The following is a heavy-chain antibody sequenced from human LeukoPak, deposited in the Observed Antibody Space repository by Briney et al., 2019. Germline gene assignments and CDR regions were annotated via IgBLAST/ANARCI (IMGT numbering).Heavy chain of an antibody. CDR1: GFTFSNYG. CDR3: AKTNGYYDY. V-gene: IGHV3-23*01. J-gene: IGHJ4*02. CDR2: ISGNGDNT. D-gene: IGHD3-22*01. Sequence: RGSLRLSCAASGFTFSNYGMSWVRQAPGKGLEWVSGISGNGDNTYYADSVKGRSSISRDNSKNTLYLQMDSLRAEDTAVYHCAKTNGYYDYWGRGTLVTVSS.